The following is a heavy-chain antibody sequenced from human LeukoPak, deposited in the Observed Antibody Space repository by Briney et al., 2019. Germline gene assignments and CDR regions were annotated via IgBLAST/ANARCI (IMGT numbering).Heavy chain of an antibody. V-gene: IGHV4-59*01. Sequence: SETLSLTCTVSGGSISSYYWSWIRQPPGKGLEWIGYIYYSGSTNYNPSLKSRVTISVDTSKNQFSLKLSSVTAADTAVYYCAREYYHTSGYFDYWGQGTLVTVSS. D-gene: IGHD3-22*01. CDR3: AREYYHTSGYFDY. J-gene: IGHJ4*02. CDR2: IYYSGST. CDR1: GGSISSYY.